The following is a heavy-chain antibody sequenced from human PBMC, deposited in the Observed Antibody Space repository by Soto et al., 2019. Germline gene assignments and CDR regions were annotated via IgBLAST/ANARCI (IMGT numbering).Heavy chain of an antibody. Sequence: QVLLQESGPGLVKPSETLSLTCTVSGASITSYFLNWIRQAPGKGLEWIGYMYFNESTNYNPSLKSRVMMSLDTSKSLFSPKLNSVTAADTAIYYGARDHKEAFDIWGQGTLVTVSS. CDR1: GASITSYF. J-gene: IGHJ3*02. CDR2: MYFNEST. V-gene: IGHV4-59*01. CDR3: ARDHKEAFDI.